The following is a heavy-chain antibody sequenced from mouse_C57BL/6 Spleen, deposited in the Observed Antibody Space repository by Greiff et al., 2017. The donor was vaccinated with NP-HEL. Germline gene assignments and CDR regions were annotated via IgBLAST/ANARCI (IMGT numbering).Heavy chain of an antibody. D-gene: IGHD2-5*01. V-gene: IGHV5-9-1*02. CDR2: ISSGGDYI. CDR1: GFTFSSYA. J-gene: IGHJ4*01. Sequence: EVKLVESGEGLVKPGGSLKLSCAASGFTFSSYAMSWVRQTPEKRLEWVAYISSGGDYIYYADTVKGRFTISRDNARNTLYLQMSSLKSEDTAMYYCTRYYSNYDYAMDYWGQGTSVTVSS. CDR3: TRYYSNYDYAMDY.